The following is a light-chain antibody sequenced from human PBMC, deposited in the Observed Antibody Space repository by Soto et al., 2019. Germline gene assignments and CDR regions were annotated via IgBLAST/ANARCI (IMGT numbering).Light chain of an antibody. CDR1: SSDVGGYNY. CDR2: EVS. V-gene: IGLV2-14*01. J-gene: IGLJ1*01. CDR3: SSYTSSSTYV. Sequence: LTQPASVSGSPGQSITISCTGTSSDVGGYNYVSWYQQHPGKAPKLMIYEVSNRPSGVSNRFSGSKSGNTASLTISGLQAEDEADYYCSSYTSSSTYVFGTGTKVTV.